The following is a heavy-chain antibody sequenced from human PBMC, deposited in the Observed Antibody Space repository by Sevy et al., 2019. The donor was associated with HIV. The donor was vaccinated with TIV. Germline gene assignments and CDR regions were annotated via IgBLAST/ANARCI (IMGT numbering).Heavy chain of an antibody. Sequence: SETLSLTCTVSGGSISSSSYYWGWIRQPPGKGLEWMGSIYYSGSTYYNPSLKSRVTISVDTSKNQLSLKLSSVTAADTAVYYCARLDYGDYRWFDPWGQGTLVTVSS. J-gene: IGHJ5*02. CDR3: ARLDYGDYRWFDP. CDR1: GGSISSSSYY. D-gene: IGHD4-17*01. CDR2: IYYSGST. V-gene: IGHV4-39*01.